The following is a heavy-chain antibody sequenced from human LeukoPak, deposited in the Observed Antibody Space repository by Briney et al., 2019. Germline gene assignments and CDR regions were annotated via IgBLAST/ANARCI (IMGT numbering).Heavy chain of an antibody. D-gene: IGHD3-3*01. CDR1: GFTFSNYG. Sequence: GGSLRLSCAASGFTFSNYGIHWVRQAPGRGLEWVAVISYDGNKKYYADSVKGRFTISRDNSKNTLYLQMNTLRAEDTAVYYCARGQSGGTFGVVIRRTWGMDVWGQGTTVTVSS. V-gene: IGHV3-30*03. J-gene: IGHJ6*02. CDR3: ARGQSGGTFGVVIRRTWGMDV. CDR2: ISYDGNKK.